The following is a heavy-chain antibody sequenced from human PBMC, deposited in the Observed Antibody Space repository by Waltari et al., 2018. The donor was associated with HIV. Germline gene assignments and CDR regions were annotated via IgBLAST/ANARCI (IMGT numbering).Heavy chain of an antibody. CDR3: ARGVSIVRGVMIRGHMDV. J-gene: IGHJ6*02. CDR1: GYTFGPHT. V-gene: IGHV1-18*04. Sequence: VQLVLSGAEMRKPGASVKVPCRASGYTFGPHTISWVARAPGQGLEWMGWISGYNGNTNYAQKFQGRVNMTTDTSTSTAHMELRSLRSDDTAVYYCARGVSIVRGVMIRGHMDVWGQGTTVTVSS. D-gene: IGHD3-10*01. CDR2: ISGYNGNT.